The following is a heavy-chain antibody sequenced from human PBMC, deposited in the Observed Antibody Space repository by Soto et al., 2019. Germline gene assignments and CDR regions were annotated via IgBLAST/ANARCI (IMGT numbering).Heavy chain of an antibody. CDR3: ARQDVVVPRAIPEFDP. CDR1: GYTFNMYG. V-gene: IGHV1-18*04. J-gene: IGHJ5*02. CDR2: ISAYNGNT. D-gene: IGHD2-2*02. Sequence: ASVKVSCKASGYTFNMYGITWVRQAPGQGLEWMGWISAYNGNTNYAQKLQGGVTMTTDTSTSTAYMELRSLRSDDTAVYYCARQDVVVPRAIPEFDPWGQGTLVTAPQ.